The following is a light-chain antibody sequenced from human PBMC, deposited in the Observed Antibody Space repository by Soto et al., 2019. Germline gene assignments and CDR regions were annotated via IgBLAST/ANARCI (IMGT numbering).Light chain of an antibody. V-gene: IGLV2-11*01. J-gene: IGLJ3*02. CDR1: SSDVGGYKY. CDR2: DVS. CDR3: CSYAGSSVWV. Sequence: QSVLTQPRSVSGSPGQSVIISCTGTSSDVGGYKYVSWYQQHPGKAPKLVIYDVSERPSGVPDRFSGSKSGNTASLTISGLQAEDEADSHCCSYAGSSVWVFGGGTKVTVL.